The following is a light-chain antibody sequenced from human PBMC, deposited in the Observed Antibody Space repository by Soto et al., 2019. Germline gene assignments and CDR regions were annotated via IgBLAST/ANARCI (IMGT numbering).Light chain of an antibody. V-gene: IGKV3-20*01. CDR3: QQYGSSSWT. J-gene: IGKJ1*01. Sequence: EIFLTQSPAPLSLSPGERATLSCRASQSVSSSYLAWYQQRPGQAPRLLIYGASSRATGIPDRFSGSGSGTDFTLTISRLEPEDFAVYYCQQYGSSSWTFGQGTKVDI. CDR2: GAS. CDR1: QSVSSSY.